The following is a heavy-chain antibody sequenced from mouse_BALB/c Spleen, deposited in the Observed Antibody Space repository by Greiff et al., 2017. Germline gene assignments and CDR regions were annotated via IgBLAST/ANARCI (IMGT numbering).Heavy chain of an antibody. Sequence: EVMLVESGGGLVQPGGSRKLSCAASGFTFSSFGMHWVRQAPEKGLEWVAYILSGSSTIYYADTVKGRFTISRDNPKNTLFLQMTSLRSEDTAMYYCARDWDPYYFDYWGQGTTLTVSS. CDR2: ILSGSSTI. J-gene: IGHJ2*01. CDR1: GFTFSSFG. D-gene: IGHD4-1*01. CDR3: ARDWDPYYFDY. V-gene: IGHV5-17*02.